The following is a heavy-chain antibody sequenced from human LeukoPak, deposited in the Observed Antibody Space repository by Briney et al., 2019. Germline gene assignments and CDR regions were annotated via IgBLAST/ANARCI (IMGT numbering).Heavy chain of an antibody. CDR3: ARVASGSYYYPFDY. Sequence: GGSLRLSCAASGFTVSSNYMSWVRQAPAKGLEWVSVIYSGGSTYYADSVKGRFTISRDNFKNTLYLQMNSLRAADTAVYYCARVASGSYYYPFDYWGQGTLVTVSS. D-gene: IGHD1-26*01. CDR2: IYSGGST. CDR1: GFTVSSNY. V-gene: IGHV3-53*01. J-gene: IGHJ4*02.